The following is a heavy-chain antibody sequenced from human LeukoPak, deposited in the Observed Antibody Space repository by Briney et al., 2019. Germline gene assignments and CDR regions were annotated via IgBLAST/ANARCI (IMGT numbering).Heavy chain of an antibody. D-gene: IGHD6-6*01. CDR2: INHSGST. J-gene: IGHJ6*02. CDR1: GGSFSGYY. V-gene: IGHV4-34*01. CDR3: ARGRVAARLGMDV. Sequence: SGTLSLTCAVYGGSFSGYYWSWIRQPPGKGLEWIGEINHSGSTNYNPSLKSRVTISVDTSKNQFSLKLSSVTAADTAVYYCARGRVAARLGMDVWGQGTTVTVSS.